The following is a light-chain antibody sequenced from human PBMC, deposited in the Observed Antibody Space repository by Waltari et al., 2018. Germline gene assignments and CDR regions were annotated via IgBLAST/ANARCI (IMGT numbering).Light chain of an antibody. CDR3: SSYAGGGYV. CDR1: SRDIGAYNF. V-gene: IGLV2-8*01. Sequence: QSALTQPPSASGSPGQSVTISCTGPSRDIGAYNFVSWYQQYPGKAPKFLIYDVNKRPSGVPDRFSGSKSGNTASLTVSGLQPEDEADYYCSSYAGGGYVFGTGTTVTVL. CDR2: DVN. J-gene: IGLJ1*01.